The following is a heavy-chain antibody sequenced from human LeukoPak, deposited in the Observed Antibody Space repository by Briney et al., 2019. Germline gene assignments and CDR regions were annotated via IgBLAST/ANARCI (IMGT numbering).Heavy chain of an antibody. V-gene: IGHV3-21*01. CDR1: GFTFSRYS. CDR3: MSYAGRSDDY. Sequence: GGSLRLSCAASGFTFSRYSMNWVRPGPGQGLEWVSSISSSSSYRYYADSVKGRFTISRDNAKNSLHLQMNSLRAEDTAVYYCMSYAGRSDDYWGQGTLVTVSS. J-gene: IGHJ4*02. CDR2: ISSSSSYR. D-gene: IGHD3-16*01.